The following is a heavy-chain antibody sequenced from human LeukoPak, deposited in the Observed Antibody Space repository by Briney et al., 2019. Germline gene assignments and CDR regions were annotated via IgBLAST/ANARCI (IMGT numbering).Heavy chain of an antibody. CDR3: ATSYDNKIVPYDC. V-gene: IGHV4-4*09. Sequence: PSETLSLTCTVSGVSITSYKWSWLRQSPGKGQEWIGFISTSGRTDYNPSLTSRVSMSVDTYKSQVSLRLSSVTAEDTAVYYCATSYDNKIVPYDCWGQGILVTVSS. CDR2: ISTSGRT. D-gene: IGHD3-9*01. J-gene: IGHJ4*02. CDR1: GVSITSYK.